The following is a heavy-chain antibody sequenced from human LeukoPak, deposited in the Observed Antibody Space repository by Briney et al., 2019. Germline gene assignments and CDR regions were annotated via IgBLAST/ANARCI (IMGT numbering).Heavy chain of an antibody. V-gene: IGHV4-59*01. CDR1: GGSISSYY. Sequence: SETLSLTCTVSGGSISSYYWSWIRQPPGKGLEWIGYIYYSGSTNYNPSLKSRVTISVDMSKNQFSLKLSSVTAADTAVYYCASPGYSSGWAFDYWGQGTLVTVSS. D-gene: IGHD6-19*01. CDR3: ASPGYSSGWAFDY. CDR2: IYYSGST. J-gene: IGHJ4*02.